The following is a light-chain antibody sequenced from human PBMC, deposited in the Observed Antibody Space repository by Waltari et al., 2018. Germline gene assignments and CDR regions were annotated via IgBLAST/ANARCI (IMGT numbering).Light chain of an antibody. CDR1: SSDVGGYNY. J-gene: IGLJ2*01. CDR2: EVS. CDR3: SSYAGSNNLDVV. Sequence: QSALTQPPSASGSPGQSVTISCTGTSSDVGGYNYVSWYQQHPGKAPKLMIYEVSKRPSGVPHRFSRSKSGNRACLTVSGLPAEDEADYYCSSYAGSNNLDVVFGAGTKLTVL. V-gene: IGLV2-8*01.